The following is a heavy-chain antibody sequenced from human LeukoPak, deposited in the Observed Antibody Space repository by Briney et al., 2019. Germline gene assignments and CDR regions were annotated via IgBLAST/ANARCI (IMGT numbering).Heavy chain of an antibody. CDR1: GGSISSSSYY. J-gene: IGHJ3*02. D-gene: IGHD5-18*01. CDR2: IYYSGST. V-gene: IGHV4-39*01. Sequence: SETLSLTCTVSGGSISSSSYYWGWLRQPPGKGLEWIGSIYYSGSTYYNPSLKSRVTISVDTSKNQFSLKLSSVTAADTAVYYCARTTMASQGDAFDIWGQGTMVTVSS. CDR3: ARTTMASQGDAFDI.